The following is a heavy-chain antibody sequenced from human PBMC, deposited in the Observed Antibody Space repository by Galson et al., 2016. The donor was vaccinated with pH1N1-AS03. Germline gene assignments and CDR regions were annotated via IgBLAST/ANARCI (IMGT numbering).Heavy chain of an antibody. J-gene: IGHJ3*02. D-gene: IGHD2-15*01. CDR3: ARDRGFRPDTFDI. Sequence: SGYPFSTYGVCWVRQAPGQGLEWMGWISGYDDDTNYAQNVAGRVTMTTDKTTSTVYMELKSLNSDDTAVYYCARDRGFRPDTFDIWGQGTWVTVSS. V-gene: IGHV1-18*04. CDR2: ISGYDDDT. CDR1: GYPFSTYG.